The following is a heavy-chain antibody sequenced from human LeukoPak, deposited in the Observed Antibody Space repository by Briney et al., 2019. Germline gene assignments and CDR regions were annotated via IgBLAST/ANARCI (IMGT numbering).Heavy chain of an antibody. V-gene: IGHV4-59*12. D-gene: IGHD3-10*01. CDR2: IYYSGST. J-gene: IGHJ3*02. CDR1: GGSISSYY. Sequence: SETLSLTCTVSGGSISSYYWSWIRQPPGKGLEWIGYIYYSGSTNYNPSLKSRVTLSVDTSKTQFSLKLSSLTAADTAMYYCTRRAYASGTYGIWGQGTMVTVSS. CDR3: TRRAYASGTYGI.